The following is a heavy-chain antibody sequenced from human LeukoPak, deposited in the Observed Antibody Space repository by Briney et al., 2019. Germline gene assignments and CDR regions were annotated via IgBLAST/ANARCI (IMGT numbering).Heavy chain of an antibody. CDR2: IYYSGST. D-gene: IGHD4-17*01. J-gene: IGHJ4*02. Sequence: SETLSLTCTVSGGSISSSSYYWGWIRQPPGKGLEWIGCIYYSGSTYYNPSLKSRVTISVDTSKNQFSLKLSSVTAADTAVYYCARDWATVTELDYWGQGTLVTVSS. V-gene: IGHV4-39*02. CDR1: GGSISSSSYY. CDR3: ARDWATVTELDY.